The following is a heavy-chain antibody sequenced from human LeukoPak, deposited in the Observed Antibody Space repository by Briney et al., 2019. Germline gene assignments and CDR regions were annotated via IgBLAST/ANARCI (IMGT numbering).Heavy chain of an antibody. D-gene: IGHD2-15*01. CDR3: ARTYCRGGSCHFDY. CDR2: IYYSGST. V-gene: IGHV4-59*08. Sequence: ETLSLTCTVSGGSIRSYYWSWIRQPPGKGLEWIGYIYYSGSTDSNPSLKSRVTISVDTSKNQISLKLSSVTAADTAVYYCARTYCRGGSCHFDYWGQGTLVTVSS. CDR1: GGSIRSYY. J-gene: IGHJ4*02.